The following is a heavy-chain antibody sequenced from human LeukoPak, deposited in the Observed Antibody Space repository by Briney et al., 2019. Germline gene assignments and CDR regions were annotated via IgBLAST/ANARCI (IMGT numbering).Heavy chain of an antibody. CDR1: GFTFSSYS. J-gene: IGHJ3*02. CDR3: ARRDYYDSSGPKAFDI. D-gene: IGHD3-22*01. Sequence: GGSLRLSCAASGFTFSSYSMNWVRQAPGKGLEWVSSISSSSSYIYYADSVKGRFTISRDNAKNSLYLQMNSLRAEDTAVYYCARRDYYDSSGPKAFDIWGQGTMVTVSS. V-gene: IGHV3-21*01. CDR2: ISSSSSYI.